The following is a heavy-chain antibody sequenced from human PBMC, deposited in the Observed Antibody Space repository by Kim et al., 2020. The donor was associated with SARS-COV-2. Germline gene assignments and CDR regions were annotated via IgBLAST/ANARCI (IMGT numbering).Heavy chain of an antibody. Sequence: GGSLRLSCAASGFTFSGSAMHWVRQASGKGLEWVGRIRSKANSYATAYAASVKGRFTISRDDSKNTAYLQMNSLKTEDTAVYYCTRPRASYSSGYPDGVDDYWGQGTLVTVSS. CDR2: IRSKANSYAT. D-gene: IGHD3-22*01. J-gene: IGHJ4*02. CDR3: TRPRASYSSGYPDGVDDY. CDR1: GFTFSGSA. V-gene: IGHV3-73*01.